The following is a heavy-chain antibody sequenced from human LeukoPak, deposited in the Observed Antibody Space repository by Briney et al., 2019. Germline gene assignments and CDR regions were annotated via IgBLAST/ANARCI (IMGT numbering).Heavy chain of an antibody. CDR2: IYYSGST. J-gene: IGHJ4*02. CDR3: ARQTAKNVDTARFDY. CDR1: GGSINNYY. Sequence: SETLSLTCTISGGSINNYYWSWIRQPPGKGLERIGYIYYSGSTNYNPSLNSRVNISLDTSKNQFSLRLSSVTAADTAVYYCARQTAKNVDTARFDYWGQGTLVTVSS. D-gene: IGHD5-18*01. V-gene: IGHV4-59*08.